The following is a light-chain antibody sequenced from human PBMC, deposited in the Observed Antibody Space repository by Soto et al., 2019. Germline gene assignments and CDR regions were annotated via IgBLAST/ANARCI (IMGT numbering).Light chain of an antibody. Sequence: DIQMTQSPSSLSASVGDRVTITCPASQDISNYLNWYQQKPGKAPKLLIYDASNLETGVPSRFSGSGSGTDFTFTISSLQPEDIATYYWQQYDNRPSIPCGQGTRLEIK. CDR1: QDISNY. J-gene: IGKJ5*01. V-gene: IGKV1-33*01. CDR2: DAS. CDR3: QQYDNRPSIP.